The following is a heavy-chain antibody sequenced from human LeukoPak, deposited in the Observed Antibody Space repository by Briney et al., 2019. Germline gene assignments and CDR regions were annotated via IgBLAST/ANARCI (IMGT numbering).Heavy chain of an antibody. CDR2: LKSKSDGGTI. V-gene: IGHV3-15*01. Sequence: GGSLRLSCAASGFTFSNAWMSWVRQAPGKGLEWVGRLKSKSDGGTIDYAAPVKGRFTISRDDSKTTLYLQMNSLKTEDTAVYYCARDYRSSSTLRYFQYWGQGTLVTVSS. J-gene: IGHJ1*01. CDR3: ARDYRSSSTLRYFQY. CDR1: GFTFSNAW. D-gene: IGHD6-6*01.